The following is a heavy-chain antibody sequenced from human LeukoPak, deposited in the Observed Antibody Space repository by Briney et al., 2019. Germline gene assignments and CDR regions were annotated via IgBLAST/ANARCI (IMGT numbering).Heavy chain of an antibody. D-gene: IGHD6-13*01. CDR3: AKDMGYSSSWYVDY. CDR1: GFTFDDYA. J-gene: IGHJ4*02. CDR2: ISWNSGSI. V-gene: IGHV3-9*01. Sequence: GGSLRLSCAASGFTFDDYAMHWVRQAPGKGLEWVSGISWNSGSIGYADSVKGRFTISRDNAKNSLYLQMNSLGAEDTALYYCAKDMGYSSSWYVDYWGQGTLVTVSS.